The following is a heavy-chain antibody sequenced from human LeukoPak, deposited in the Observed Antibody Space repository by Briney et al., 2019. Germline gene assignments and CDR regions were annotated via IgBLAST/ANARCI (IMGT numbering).Heavy chain of an antibody. D-gene: IGHD6-13*01. CDR1: GYTFTSYY. CDR3: ARDKGAGPPNRQQLAINWYFDI. Sequence: ASVKVSCKASGYTFTSYYMHWVRQAPGQGLEWTGIINPSGGRTSYAQKFQGRVTMTRDTSTSTVYMELSSLRSEDTAVYYCARDKGAGPPNRQQLAINWYFDIWGRGTLVTVSS. J-gene: IGHJ2*01. V-gene: IGHV1-46*01. CDR2: INPSGGRT.